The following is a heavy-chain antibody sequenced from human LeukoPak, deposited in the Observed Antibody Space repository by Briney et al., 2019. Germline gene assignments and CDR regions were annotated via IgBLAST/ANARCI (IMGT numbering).Heavy chain of an antibody. CDR1: GYIFTGYH. V-gene: IGHV1-2*06. J-gene: IGHJ6*03. D-gene: IGHD2-2*01. CDR2: INADSGGT. Sequence: GASVKVSCKASGYIFTGYHLQRVRQAPGQGLEWIGRINADSGGTNYAQKFQGRVTMTRDTSISTAYMELSRLRSDDTAVYYCAREGRFCSSTSCYYYYYYLDVWGKGTTVTVSS. CDR3: AREGRFCSSTSCYYYYYYLDV.